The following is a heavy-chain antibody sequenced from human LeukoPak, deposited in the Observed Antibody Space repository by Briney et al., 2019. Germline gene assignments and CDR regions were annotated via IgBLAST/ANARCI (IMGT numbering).Heavy chain of an antibody. Sequence: PSETLSLTCTVSGGSISSGGYYWSWIRQPPGKGLEWIGYIYHSGSTYYNPSLKSRVTISVDRSKNQFSLKLSSVTAADTAVYYCAREDGDYYPSAYWGQGALVTVSS. V-gene: IGHV4-30-2*01. CDR3: AREDGDYYPSAY. CDR2: IYHSGST. CDR1: GGSISSGGYY. J-gene: IGHJ4*02. D-gene: IGHD4-17*01.